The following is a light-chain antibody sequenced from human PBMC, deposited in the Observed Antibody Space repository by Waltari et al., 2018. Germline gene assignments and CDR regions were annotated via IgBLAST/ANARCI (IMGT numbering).Light chain of an antibody. V-gene: IGKV1-17*01. CDR1: QVINNA. CDR3: RKHKNYPRT. CDR2: AAS. J-gene: IGKJ1*01. Sequence: DTHMTQSPSSLSASVGDKVTITCRPSQVINNALAWYQQKPGNAPTLLISAASNLQSRVPTRFGGSGAEADFTLGVSSLQPGDFAVYVGRKHKNYPRTIGEGTKVKIK.